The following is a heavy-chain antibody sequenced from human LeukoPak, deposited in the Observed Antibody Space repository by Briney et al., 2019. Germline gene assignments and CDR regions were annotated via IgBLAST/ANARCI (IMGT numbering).Heavy chain of an antibody. D-gene: IGHD3-10*01. CDR3: AKGHSGSYYSG. V-gene: IGHV4-59*01. CDR2: IYYSGST. Sequence: QPSETLSLTCTVSAGSISGYYWSWIRQAPGKGLEWIGYIYYSGSTSYNPSLKSRVTISVDPSKNQFSLKLTSVTAADTAVYYCAKGHSGSYYSGWGQGTLVTVSS. CDR1: AGSISGYY. J-gene: IGHJ4*02.